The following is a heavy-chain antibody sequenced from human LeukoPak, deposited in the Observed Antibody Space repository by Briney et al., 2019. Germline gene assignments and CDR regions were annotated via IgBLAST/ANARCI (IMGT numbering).Heavy chain of an antibody. Sequence: GASVKVSCEASGYTFTSYYMHWVRQAPGQGLEWMGIINPSGGSTSYAQKFQGRVTMTRDTSTSTVYMELSSLRSEDTAVYYCARAQDSPLLWFGELLKGSYYFDYWGQGTLVTVSS. CDR1: GYTFTSYY. J-gene: IGHJ4*02. D-gene: IGHD3-10*01. V-gene: IGHV1-46*01. CDR2: INPSGGST. CDR3: ARAQDSPLLWFGELLKGSYYFDY.